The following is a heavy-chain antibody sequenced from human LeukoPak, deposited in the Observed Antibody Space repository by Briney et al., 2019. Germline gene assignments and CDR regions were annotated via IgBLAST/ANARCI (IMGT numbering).Heavy chain of an antibody. CDR3: ARQGGIAVAGTSWFDP. CDR1: GYTFTSYW. J-gene: IGHJ5*02. CDR2: IYPGDSDT. D-gene: IGHD6-19*01. Sequence: KVSCKASGYTFTSYWIGWVRQMPGKGLEWMGIIYPGDSDTRYSPSFQGQVTISADKSISTAYLQWSSLKASDTAMYYCARQGGIAVAGTSWFDPWGQGTLVTVSS. V-gene: IGHV5-51*01.